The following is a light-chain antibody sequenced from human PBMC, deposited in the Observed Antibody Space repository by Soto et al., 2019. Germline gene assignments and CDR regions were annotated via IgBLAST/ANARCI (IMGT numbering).Light chain of an antibody. CDR2: DAS. CDR3: QHRSSWPLT. V-gene: IGKV3-11*01. J-gene: IGKJ3*01. Sequence: EIVLTQSPATLSLSPGERATLSCRASQSVSTYLAWYQQKPVQAPRLLIYDASNRATGIPARFSGSGSGTDFTLTISSLEPEDFAVYYCQHRSSWPLTFGPGTKVDIK. CDR1: QSVSTY.